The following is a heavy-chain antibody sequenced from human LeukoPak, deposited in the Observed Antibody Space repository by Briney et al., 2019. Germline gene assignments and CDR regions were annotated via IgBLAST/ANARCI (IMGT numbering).Heavy chain of an antibody. CDR2: ISGSGGST. J-gene: IGHJ4*02. CDR1: GSTFSSYA. CDR3: AKDGISITMIVVARFDY. Sequence: GGSLRLSCAASGSTFSSYAMSWVRQAPGKGLEWVSAISGSGGSTYYADSVKGRFTISRDNSKNTLYLQMNSLRAEDTAVYYCAKDGISITMIVVARFDYWGQGTLVTVSS. V-gene: IGHV3-23*01. D-gene: IGHD3-22*01.